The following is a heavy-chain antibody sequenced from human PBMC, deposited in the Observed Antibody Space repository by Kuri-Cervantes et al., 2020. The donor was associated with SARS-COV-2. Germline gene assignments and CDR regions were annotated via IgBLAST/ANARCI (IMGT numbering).Heavy chain of an antibody. Sequence: ESLKISCAASGFTFSNAWMSWVRQAPGKGLEWVGRIKSKTDGGTTDYAAPVKGRFTISRDDSKNTLYLQMNSLKTEDTAVYYCTTDSITGPIMDVWGKGTTVTVSS. J-gene: IGHJ6*03. D-gene: IGHD1-20*01. CDR2: IKSKTDGGTT. CDR1: GFTFSNAW. CDR3: TTDSITGPIMDV. V-gene: IGHV3-15*01.